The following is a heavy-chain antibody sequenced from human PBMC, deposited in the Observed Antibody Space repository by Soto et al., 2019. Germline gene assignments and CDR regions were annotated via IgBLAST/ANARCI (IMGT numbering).Heavy chain of an antibody. V-gene: IGHV3-23*01. CDR1: GFTFSSYA. CDR3: ARRGPGTYFDY. D-gene: IGHD6-13*01. J-gene: IGHJ4*02. Sequence: AVGSLRLSCAASGFTFSSYAMNWVRQAPGKGLEWVSVISGSGDSTYYADSVKGRFTISRDNSKNTLYLQMNSLRTEDTAVYYCARRGPGTYFDYWGQGTLVTVSS. CDR2: ISGSGDST.